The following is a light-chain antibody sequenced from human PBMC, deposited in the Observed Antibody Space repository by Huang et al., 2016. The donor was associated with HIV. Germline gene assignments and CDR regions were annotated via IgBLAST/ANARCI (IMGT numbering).Light chain of an antibody. CDR2: SAS. CDR3: QQYYDWWT. V-gene: IGKV3-15*01. Sequence: EIVMTQSPATLSVSPGERVTLSCRASQSVRSHLAWYQQKPGQAPRLIISSASSRSTVVPDRFSGSGYGTEFTLTINSLHSEDFAVYYCQQYYDWWTFGQGTKVEIK. J-gene: IGKJ1*01. CDR1: QSVRSH.